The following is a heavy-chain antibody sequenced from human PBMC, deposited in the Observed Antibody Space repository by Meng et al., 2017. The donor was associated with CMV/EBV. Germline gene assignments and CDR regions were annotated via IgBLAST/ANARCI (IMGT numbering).Heavy chain of an antibody. CDR3: ARAAPDYYDSSGPPDY. D-gene: IGHD3-22*01. J-gene: IGHJ4*02. Sequence: VQLQESGPGLVKPSQTLSLTCTVSGGSISSGDYYWSWIRQPPGKGLEWIGYIYYSGSTYYNPSLKSRVTISVDTSKNQFSPKLSSVTAADTAVYYCARAAPDYYDSSGPPDYWGQGTLVTVSS. CDR1: GGSISSGDYY. V-gene: IGHV4-30-4*08. CDR2: IYYSGST.